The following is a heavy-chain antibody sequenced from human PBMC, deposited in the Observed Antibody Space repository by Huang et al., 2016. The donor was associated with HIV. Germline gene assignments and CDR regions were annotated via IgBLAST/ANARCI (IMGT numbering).Heavy chain of an antibody. CDR1: GGSISTHY. V-gene: IGHV4-59*11. Sequence: QVQLQESGPGLVKPSETLSLTCTVSGGSISTHYWSWIRQPPGKGLEWIGSIDYRGSTNYRPSHKSRVTILLDTSKNQFALRVNSVTAADTAMYYCARDHHDFWRGYRRMYFFDHWGQGTLVTVSS. J-gene: IGHJ4*02. CDR3: ARDHHDFWRGYRRMYFFDH. D-gene: IGHD3-3*01. CDR2: IDYRGST.